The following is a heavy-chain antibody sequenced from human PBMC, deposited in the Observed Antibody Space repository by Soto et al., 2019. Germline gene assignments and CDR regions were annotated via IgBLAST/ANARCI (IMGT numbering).Heavy chain of an antibody. D-gene: IGHD5-12*01. J-gene: IGHJ5*02. V-gene: IGHV4-31*03. Sequence: PSETLSLTCTVSGCSISSGGYYWSWIRQHPGKGLEWIGYIYYSGSTYYNPSLKSRVTISVDTSKNQFSPKLSSVTAADTAVYYCARDQGSGYDRRRAMFDPWGQGTLVTVSS. CDR2: IYYSGST. CDR3: ARDQGSGYDRRRAMFDP. CDR1: GCSISSGGYY.